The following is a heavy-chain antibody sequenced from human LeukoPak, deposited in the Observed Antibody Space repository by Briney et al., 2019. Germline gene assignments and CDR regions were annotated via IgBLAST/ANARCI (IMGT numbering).Heavy chain of an antibody. J-gene: IGHJ4*02. D-gene: IGHD3-22*01. CDR2: SIPLFGKA. CDR3: ARDVADESSGYYSS. CDR1: GGTFSSYS. Sequence: GSSVKVSCKASGGTFSSYSVNWVQQAPGQGLEWMGGSIPLFGKANYAQKFQGRVTMTTDESTRTAFMELSGLTSQDTAVYYCARDVADESSGYYSSWGQGTVVIVSS. V-gene: IGHV1-69*05.